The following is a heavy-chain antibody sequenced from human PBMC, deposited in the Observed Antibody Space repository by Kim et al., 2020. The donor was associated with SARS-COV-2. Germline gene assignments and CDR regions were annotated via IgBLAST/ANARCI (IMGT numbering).Heavy chain of an antibody. D-gene: IGHD3-3*01. J-gene: IGHJ6*02. Sequence: GGSLRLSCAASGFTFSSYWMHWVRQAPGTGLVWVSRINNDGVDTIYADFVKGRFTISRDNAKNTLYLQMNSLRVEDTAVYFCVRGSGSYGYGMGVWGQGTTVTVPS. V-gene: IGHV3-74*01. CDR2: INNDGVDT. CDR3: VRGSGSYGYGMGV. CDR1: GFTFSSYW.